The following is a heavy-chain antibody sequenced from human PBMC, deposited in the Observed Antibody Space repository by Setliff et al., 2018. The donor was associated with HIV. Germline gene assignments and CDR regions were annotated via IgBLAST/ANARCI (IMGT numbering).Heavy chain of an antibody. J-gene: IGHJ4*02. CDR1: GGSISSGSYY. CDR2: IYTSGST. Sequence: SETLSLTCTVSGGSISSGSYYWSWIRQPAGKGLEWIGRIYTSGSTNYNPSLKSRVTISVDTSKNQFSLKLSSVTAADTAVYYCARDGMVRGSKAFGYWGQGTLVTVSS. CDR3: ARDGMVRGSKAFGY. V-gene: IGHV4-61*02. D-gene: IGHD3-10*01.